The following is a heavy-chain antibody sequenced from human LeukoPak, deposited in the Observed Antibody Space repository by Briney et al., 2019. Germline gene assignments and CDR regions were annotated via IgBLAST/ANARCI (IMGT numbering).Heavy chain of an antibody. D-gene: IGHD5-18*01. CDR1: GFTFSSYS. Sequence: SGGSLRLSCAASGFTFSSYSMNWVRQAPGKGLEWVSSISSSSSYIYYADSVKGRFTISRDNAKNSLYLQMNSLRAEDTAVYYCARGKDYSYGYFDYWGQGTLVTVSS. CDR3: ARGKDYSYGYFDY. V-gene: IGHV3-21*01. J-gene: IGHJ4*02. CDR2: ISSSSSYI.